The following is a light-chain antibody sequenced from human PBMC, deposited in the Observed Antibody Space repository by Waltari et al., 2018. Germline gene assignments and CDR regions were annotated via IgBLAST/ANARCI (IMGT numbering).Light chain of an antibody. CDR3: MQILQPART. J-gene: IGKJ2*01. CDR2: LGS. V-gene: IGKV2-28*01. CDR1: QSLLHSNGYNY. Sequence: DILMTQSPLSLPVTPGEPASISCRSSQSLLHSNGYNYLDWYLQKPGQSPQVLVYLGSNRASGVPDRFSDSGSGTDFTLNISRVEAEDVGVYYCMQILQPARTFGQGTRLEIK.